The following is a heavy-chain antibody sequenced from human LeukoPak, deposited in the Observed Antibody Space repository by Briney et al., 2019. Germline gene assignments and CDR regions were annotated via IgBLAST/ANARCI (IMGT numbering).Heavy chain of an antibody. Sequence: GGSLRLSCAASGFTFSSYEMNWVRQAPGKGLEWVSYISSSGRTIYYADSVKGLFTIHRDNAKNSLYPQMHSLRAEDTAVYYCARATYYYDSSGYLVDYWGQGTLVTVSS. CDR2: ISSSGRTI. CDR1: GFTFSSYE. J-gene: IGHJ4*02. CDR3: ARATYYYDSSGYLVDY. V-gene: IGHV3-48*03. D-gene: IGHD3-22*01.